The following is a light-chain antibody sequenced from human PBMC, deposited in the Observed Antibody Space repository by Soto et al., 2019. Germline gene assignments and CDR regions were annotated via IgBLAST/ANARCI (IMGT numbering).Light chain of an antibody. CDR3: QQYNSYSPLT. CDR1: ESIRTW. CDR2: DAS. Sequence: DIQMTQSPTTLSASIGDRVTITCRASESIRTWLAWYQHKPGKAPKFLIYDASTLESGVPSRFSGSGSGTEFTLTISSLQPDDFATYYCQQYNSYSPLTFGQGTKVDIK. J-gene: IGKJ1*01. V-gene: IGKV1-5*01.